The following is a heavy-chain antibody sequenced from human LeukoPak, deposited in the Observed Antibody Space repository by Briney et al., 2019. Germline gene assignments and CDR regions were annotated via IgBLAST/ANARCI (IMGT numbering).Heavy chain of an antibody. CDR1: GFTFSSYW. CDR3: AKDWDGYNKGVDY. V-gene: IGHV3-7*03. J-gene: IGHJ4*02. CDR2: IKQDGSEK. Sequence: TGGSLRLSCAASGFTFSSYWMSWVRQPPGKGLEWVANIKQDGSEKYYVDSVKGRFTISRDNSKNTLYLQMNSLRAEDTAVYYCAKDWDGYNKGVDYWGQGTLVTVSS. D-gene: IGHD5-24*01.